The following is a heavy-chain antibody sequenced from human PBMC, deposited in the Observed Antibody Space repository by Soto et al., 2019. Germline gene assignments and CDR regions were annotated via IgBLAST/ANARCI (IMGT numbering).Heavy chain of an antibody. CDR1: GTSISRDH. D-gene: IGHD1-26*01. CDR3: AGGREIDRIDY. CDR2: IHYCCSV. V-gene: IGHV4-59*03. Sequence: KPSETLSLTCNVSGTSISRDHWSWIRQPPGRGLGWIGLIHYCCSVNKRTPFRSRATLTEEHSNNQFSLQLVSVTTADTAADFCAGGREIDRIDYWGQGVVVTVSS. J-gene: IGHJ4*02.